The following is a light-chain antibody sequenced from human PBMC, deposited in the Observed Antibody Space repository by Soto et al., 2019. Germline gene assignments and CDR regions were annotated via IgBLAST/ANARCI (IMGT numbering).Light chain of an antibody. CDR3: QHYGSSLYT. CDR2: GAS. CDR1: QSVSNNY. Sequence: EIVLTQSPATLSLSPWERATLSCGASQSVSNNYLAWYQQKPGLAPRLLIYGASSRATGIPDRFSGSGSGTDFTLTISRLEPEDFAVYYCQHYGSSLYTFGQGTK. J-gene: IGKJ2*01. V-gene: IGKV3D-20*01.